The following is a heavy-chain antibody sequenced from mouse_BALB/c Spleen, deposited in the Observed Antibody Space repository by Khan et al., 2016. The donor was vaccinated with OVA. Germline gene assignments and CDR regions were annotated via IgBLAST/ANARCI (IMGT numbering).Heavy chain of an antibody. D-gene: IGHD2-2*01. CDR1: GYTFTSYY. Sequence: VQLKESVAELVKPGASVRLSCKASGYTFTSYYLYWVKQRPGQGLEWIGDINPSSGGTNFNEKFKSKATLTVDKSSSTAFIQLNSLTSEDLSVYCCTRSGYGSFAYWGQGTLVTGSA. V-gene: IGHV1S81*02. CDR2: INPSSGGT. J-gene: IGHJ3*01. CDR3: TRSGYGSFAY.